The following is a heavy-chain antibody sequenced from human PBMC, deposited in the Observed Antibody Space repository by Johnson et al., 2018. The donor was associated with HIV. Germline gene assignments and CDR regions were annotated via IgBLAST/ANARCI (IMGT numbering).Heavy chain of an antibody. V-gene: IGHV3-66*02. D-gene: IGHD1-14*01. J-gene: IGHJ3*02. CDR2: LYSDGRT. CDR1: GFTFSSYW. Sequence: VQLVESGGGVVQPGRSLRLSCAASGFTFSSYWMSWVRQAPGKGLEWLSVLYSDGRTYYADSVRGRFTISRDNSKNTLYLQMNSLRAEDTAVYYCARAGKTVTFDIWGQGTMVTVSS. CDR3: ARAGKTVTFDI.